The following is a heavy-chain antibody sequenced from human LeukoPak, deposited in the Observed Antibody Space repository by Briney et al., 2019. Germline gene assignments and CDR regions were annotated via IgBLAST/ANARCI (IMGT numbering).Heavy chain of an antibody. CDR3: ARGRVAVAY. CDR1: GFTFSSYN. CDR2: IDSSSRYI. D-gene: IGHD6-19*01. V-gene: IGHV3-21*01. J-gene: IGHJ4*02. Sequence: GGSLRLSCAASGFTFSSYNMDWVRQAPGKGLEWVSFIDSSSRYIYQADSVKGRFTISRDNAKSSVFLQMNSLRAEDTAVYYCARGRVAVAYWGQGTLSPSPQ.